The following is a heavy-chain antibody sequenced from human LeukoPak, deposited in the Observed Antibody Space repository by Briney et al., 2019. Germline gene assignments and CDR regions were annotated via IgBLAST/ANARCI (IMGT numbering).Heavy chain of an antibody. Sequence: GGSLRLSCAASGFTFSSYTMNWVRQAPGKGLEWVSSISGTSTYMYNADSVKGRFTISRDNAKNSLYLQMNSLRAEDTAVYYCARDYCSSTSCFPSGTNYFDSWGQGTPVTVSS. CDR2: ISGTSTYM. CDR1: GFTFSSYT. V-gene: IGHV3-21*01. D-gene: IGHD2-2*01. J-gene: IGHJ4*02. CDR3: ARDYCSSTSCFPSGTNYFDS.